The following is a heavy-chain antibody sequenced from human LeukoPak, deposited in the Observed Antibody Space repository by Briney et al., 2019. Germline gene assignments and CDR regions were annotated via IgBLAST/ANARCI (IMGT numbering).Heavy chain of an antibody. CDR1: GFTFSSYG. Sequence: PGGSLRLSCAASGFTFSSYGMHWVRQSPGKGLEWVAVISSDGNTRYYADSVQGRFTISRDNSKNTLYLQMNSLRAEDTAVYYCASTPYYDSSGYQVDYWGQGTLVTVSS. CDR3: ASTPYYDSSGYQVDY. V-gene: IGHV3-30*12. D-gene: IGHD3-22*01. CDR2: ISSDGNTR. J-gene: IGHJ4*02.